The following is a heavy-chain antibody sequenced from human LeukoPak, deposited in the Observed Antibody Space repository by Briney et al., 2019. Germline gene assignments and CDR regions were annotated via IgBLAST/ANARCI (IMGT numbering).Heavy chain of an antibody. Sequence: GGSLRLSCAASGFTFDDYAMHWVRQAPGKGLEWVSGISWNSGSTYYADSVKGRFTISRDNSKNTLYLQMNSLRAEDTAVYYCAKDRGQQLVVWYFDYWGQGTLVTVSS. CDR1: GFTFDDYA. V-gene: IGHV3-23*01. CDR3: AKDRGQQLVVWYFDY. CDR2: ISWNSGST. J-gene: IGHJ4*02. D-gene: IGHD6-13*01.